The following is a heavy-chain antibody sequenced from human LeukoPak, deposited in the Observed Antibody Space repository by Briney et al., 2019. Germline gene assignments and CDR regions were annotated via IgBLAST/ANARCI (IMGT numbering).Heavy chain of an antibody. V-gene: IGHV3-21*01. CDR1: GFTFSTYS. Sequence: KAGGSLRLSCAASGFTFSTYSINWVRQAPGKGLEWVSSISSSSSYIYYADSVKGRFTISRDNAKNSLYLQMNSLRAEDTAVYYCARGRASYYYDSSGYPFDYWGQGTLVTVSS. CDR2: ISSSSSYI. CDR3: ARGRASYYYDSSGYPFDY. D-gene: IGHD3-22*01. J-gene: IGHJ4*02.